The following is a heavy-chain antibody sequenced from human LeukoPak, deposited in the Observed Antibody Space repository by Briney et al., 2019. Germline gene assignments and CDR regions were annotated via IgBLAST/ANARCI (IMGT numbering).Heavy chain of an antibody. D-gene: IGHD1-7*01. CDR1: GGSISSYY. V-gene: IGHV4-4*07. CDR3: ARDRAGGELRYWFDP. J-gene: IGHJ5*02. CDR2: IYTSGST. Sequence: SETLSLTCTVSGGSISSYYWSWIRKPAGKGLEWIGRIYTSGSTNYNPSLKSRVTMSVATSKNQFSRKLSSVTAADTAVYYCARDRAGGELRYWFDPWGQGTLVTVSS.